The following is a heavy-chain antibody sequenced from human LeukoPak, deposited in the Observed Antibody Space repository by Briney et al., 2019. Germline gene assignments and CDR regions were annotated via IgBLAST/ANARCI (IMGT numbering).Heavy chain of an antibody. CDR3: ARPRSGSYSAFDY. V-gene: IGHV4-39*01. Sequence: SETLSLTCTVSGGSISSNSYSWGWIRQPPGKGLEWIGSIYYSGSTYYNPSLKSRVTISVDTSKNQFSLKLSSVTAADTAVYYCARPRSGSYSAFDYWGQGTLVTVSS. CDR2: IYYSGST. CDR1: GGSISSNSYS. J-gene: IGHJ4*02. D-gene: IGHD3-10*01.